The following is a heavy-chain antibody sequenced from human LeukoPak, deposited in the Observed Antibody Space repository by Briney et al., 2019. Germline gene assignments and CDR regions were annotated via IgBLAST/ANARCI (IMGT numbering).Heavy chain of an antibody. D-gene: IGHD3-9*01. V-gene: IGHV3-30*04. J-gene: IGHJ4*02. CDR3: ARDFDSRCPVPHY. CDR1: GFTFSSYA. Sequence: GGSLRLSCAASGFTFSSYAMHWVRQAPGKGLEWVAVISYDGSNKYYADSVKGRFTISRDNSKNTLYLQMNSLRAEDTAVYYCARDFDSRCPVPHYWGQGTLVTVSS. CDR2: ISYDGSNK.